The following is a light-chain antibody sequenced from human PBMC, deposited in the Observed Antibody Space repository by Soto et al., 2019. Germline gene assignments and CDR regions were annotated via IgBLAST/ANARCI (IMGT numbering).Light chain of an antibody. Sequence: DIQMTQSPSSLSASVGDRVTITCRASQSISSFLNWYQQKAGKAPKLLIYAASSLQSGVRSRFSGSGSGTAFTLTIGSLDPAGFATYYCHHSYSTPSACGQGTRLEIK. CDR1: QSISSF. CDR2: AAS. CDR3: HHSYSTPSA. V-gene: IGKV1-39*01. J-gene: IGKJ5*01.